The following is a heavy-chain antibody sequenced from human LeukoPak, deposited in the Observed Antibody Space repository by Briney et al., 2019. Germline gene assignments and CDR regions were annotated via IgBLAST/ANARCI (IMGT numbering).Heavy chain of an antibody. Sequence: GGSLRLSCAAPEFTFSSYWMSWVRQAPGKGLEWVANIKQDGSEKYYVDSVKGRFTISRDNAKNSLYLQMNSLRAEDTAVYYCARDLGPGQYYYYYIDVWGKGTTVTVSS. CDR1: EFTFSSYW. V-gene: IGHV3-7*01. CDR2: IKQDGSEK. CDR3: ARDLGPGQYYYYYIDV. J-gene: IGHJ6*03.